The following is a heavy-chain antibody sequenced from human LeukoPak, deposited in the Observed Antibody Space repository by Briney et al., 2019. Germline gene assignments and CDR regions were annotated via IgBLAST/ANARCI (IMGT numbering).Heavy chain of an antibody. CDR2: ISYDGSNK. CDR3: ARDLGEVAYCSGGTCPFDY. D-gene: IGHD2-15*01. V-gene: IGHV3-30-3*01. Sequence: GGSLRLSCAASGFTFTGYAMHWVRQAPGEGLEWVAVISYDGSNKYYADSVKGRLTVSRDNSKNTLYLQMNSLRAEDTAVYYCARDLGEVAYCSGGTCPFDYWGQGTLVTVSS. CDR1: GFTFTGYA. J-gene: IGHJ4*02.